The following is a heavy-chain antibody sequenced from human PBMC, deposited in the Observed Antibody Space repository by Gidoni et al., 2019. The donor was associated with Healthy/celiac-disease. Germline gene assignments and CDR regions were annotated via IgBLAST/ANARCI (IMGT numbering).Heavy chain of an antibody. CDR2: IIPIFGTA. CDR1: GGTFSSYA. D-gene: IGHD3-10*01. Sequence: QVQLVQSGAEVKKPGSSVKVSCKASGGTFSSYAISWVRQAPGQGLEWMGGIIPIFGTANYAQKFQGRVTITADESTSTAYMELSSRRSEDTAVYYCAREDGSGSYYLRSSPGGEGDAFDIWGQGTMVTVSS. J-gene: IGHJ3*02. CDR3: AREDGSGSYYLRSSPGGEGDAFDI. V-gene: IGHV1-69*01.